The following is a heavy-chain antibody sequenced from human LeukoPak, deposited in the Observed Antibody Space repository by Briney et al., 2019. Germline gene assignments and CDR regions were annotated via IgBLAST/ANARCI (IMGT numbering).Heavy chain of an antibody. J-gene: IGHJ4*02. CDR2: INPSGGST. CDR3: ARDLYGSGSYYY. CDR1: GYTFTSYY. Sequence: GASVKVSCKASGYTFTSYYMHWVRQAPGQGLEWMGIINPSGGSTGYAQKFQGRVTMTRDTSTSTVYMDLSSLRSEDTAVYYCARDLYGSGSYYYWGQGTLVTVSS. V-gene: IGHV1-46*01. D-gene: IGHD3-10*01.